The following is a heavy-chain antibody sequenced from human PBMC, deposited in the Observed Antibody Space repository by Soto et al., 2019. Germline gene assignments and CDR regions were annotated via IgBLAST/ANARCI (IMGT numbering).Heavy chain of an antibody. CDR3: ARESMITFGGVSAEYFQH. Sequence: QVQLVQSGAEVKKPGASVKVSCKASGYTFTSYDINWVRQATGQGLEWMGWMNPNSGNTGYAQKFQGRVTMTRNTSISTAYMDLSSLRSEDTAVYYCARESMITFGGVSAEYFQHWGQGTLVTVSS. CDR1: GYTFTSYD. D-gene: IGHD3-16*01. CDR2: MNPNSGNT. J-gene: IGHJ1*01. V-gene: IGHV1-8*01.